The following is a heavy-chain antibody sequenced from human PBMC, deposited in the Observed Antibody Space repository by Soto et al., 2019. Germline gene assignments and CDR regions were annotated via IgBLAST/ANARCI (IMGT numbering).Heavy chain of an antibody. CDR1: GGSISSGDYY. CDR2: IDWADDK. J-gene: IGHJ4*02. V-gene: IGHV2-70*13. CDR3: ARIHGPXXXYXLDV. Sequence: TLSLTCTVSGGSISSGDYYWSWIRQPPGKGLEWLALIDWADDKYYSTSLKTRLTISKDTSKNQVVLTMTNVDPVDTATYYCARIHGPXXXYXLDVWGQGTLVTXSS. D-gene: IGHD1-26*01.